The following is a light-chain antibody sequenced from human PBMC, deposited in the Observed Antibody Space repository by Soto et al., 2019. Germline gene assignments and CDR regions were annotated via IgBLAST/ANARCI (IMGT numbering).Light chain of an antibody. V-gene: IGKV1-39*01. J-gene: IGKJ1*01. CDR3: QQSYSTPPT. CDR1: QSISTY. Sequence: DIQMTQSPSSLYASVGYRFRIGCRASQSISTYLNWYQQTPGKAPKLLIYAASSLQSGVPSRFSGSGSGTDFTLTISSLHPQDSATYYCQQSYSTPPTFGQGTKVDIK. CDR2: AAS.